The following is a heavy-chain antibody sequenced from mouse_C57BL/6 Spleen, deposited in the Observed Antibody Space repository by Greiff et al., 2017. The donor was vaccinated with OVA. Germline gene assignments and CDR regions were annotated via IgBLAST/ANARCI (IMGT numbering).Heavy chain of an antibody. CDR3: AREGDGPAWFAY. D-gene: IGHD2-3*01. CDR1: GFTFSSYG. CDR2: ISSGGSYT. J-gene: IGHJ3*01. V-gene: IGHV5-6*01. Sequence: EVHLVESGGDLVKPGGSLKLSCAASGFTFSSYGMSWVRQTPDKRLEWVATISSGGSYTYYPDSVKGRFTISRDNAKNTLYLQMSSLKSEDTAMYYCAREGDGPAWFAYWGQGTLVTVSA.